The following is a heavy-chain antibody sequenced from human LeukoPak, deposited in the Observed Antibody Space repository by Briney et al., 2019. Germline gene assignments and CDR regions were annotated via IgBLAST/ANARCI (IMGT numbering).Heavy chain of an antibody. CDR2: IYYSGST. V-gene: IGHV4-31*03. Sequence: SETLSLTCTVSGGSISSGGYYWSWIRQHPGTGLEWIGYIYYSGSTYYNPSLKSRVTISVDTSKNQFSLKLSSVTAADTAVYYCARGSGYSSGWYVRNWGQGTLVTVSS. D-gene: IGHD6-19*01. J-gene: IGHJ4*02. CDR3: ARGSGYSSGWYVRN. CDR1: GGSISSGGYY.